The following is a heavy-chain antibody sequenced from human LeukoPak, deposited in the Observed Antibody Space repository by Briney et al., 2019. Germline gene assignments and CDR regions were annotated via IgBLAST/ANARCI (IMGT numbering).Heavy chain of an antibody. CDR3: ARGVAYYDFGLRYYFDY. D-gene: IGHD3-3*01. V-gene: IGHV4-34*01. CDR2: INHSGST. CDR1: GGSFSGYY. J-gene: IGHJ4*02. Sequence: KSSETLSLTCAVYGGSFSGYYWSWIRQPPGKGLEWIGEINHSGSTNYNPSLKSRVTVSVDTSKNQFSLKLSSVTAADTAVYYCARGVAYYDFGLRYYFDYWGQGTLVTVSS.